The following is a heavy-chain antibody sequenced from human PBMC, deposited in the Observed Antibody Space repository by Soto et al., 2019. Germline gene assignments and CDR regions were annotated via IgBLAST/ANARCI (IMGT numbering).Heavy chain of an antibody. Sequence: PGGSLRLSCAASGFTFSSYWMSWVRQAPGKGLEWVANIKQDGSEKYYVDSVKGRFTISRDNAKNSLYLQMNSLRAEDTAVYYCARAGIAVTFVFDYWGQGTLVTVSS. V-gene: IGHV3-7*05. CDR2: IKQDGSEK. D-gene: IGHD4-17*01. CDR1: GFTFSSYW. J-gene: IGHJ4*02. CDR3: ARAGIAVTFVFDY.